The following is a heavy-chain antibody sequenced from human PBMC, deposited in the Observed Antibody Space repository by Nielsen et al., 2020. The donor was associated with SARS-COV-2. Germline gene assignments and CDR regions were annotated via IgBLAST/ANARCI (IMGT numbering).Heavy chain of an antibody. CDR2: IWYDGSNK. V-gene: IGHV3-33*01. Sequence: GESLKISCAASGFTFSSYGMHWVRQAPGKGLEWVAVIWYDGSNKYYADSVKGRFTISRDNSKNTLYLQMNSLRAEDTAVYYCARASGGYGQGDVWGQGTTVTVSS. D-gene: IGHD5-12*01. J-gene: IGHJ6*02. CDR3: ARASGGYGQGDV. CDR1: GFTFSSYG.